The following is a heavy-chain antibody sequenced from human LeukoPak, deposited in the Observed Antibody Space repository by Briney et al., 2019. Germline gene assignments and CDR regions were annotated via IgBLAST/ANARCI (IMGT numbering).Heavy chain of an antibody. CDR3: ARDREDPGIAAAGISYFDY. CDR1: GGSISSGSYY. V-gene: IGHV4-61*02. CDR2: IYTSGST. Sequence: SETLSLTCTVSGGSISSGSYYWSWIRQPAGKGLEWIGRIYTSGSTNYNPSLKSRVTISVDTSKNQFSLKLSSVTAADTAVYYCARDREDPGIAAAGISYFDYWGQGTLVTVSS. J-gene: IGHJ4*02. D-gene: IGHD6-13*01.